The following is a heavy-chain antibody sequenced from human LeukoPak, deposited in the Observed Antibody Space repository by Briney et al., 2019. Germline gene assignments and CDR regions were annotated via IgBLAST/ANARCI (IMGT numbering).Heavy chain of an antibody. V-gene: IGHV1-8*01. J-gene: IGHJ6*02. Sequence: ASVKVSCKASGYTFTSYDINWVRQAPGQGLEWMGWMNPNSGKTGYAQKFLGRVTMTRNTSISTAYMELSSLRSEDTAVYYCARVILLDYYYGMDVWGQGTTVTASS. CDR3: ARVILLDYYYGMDV. CDR2: MNPNSGKT. CDR1: GYTFTSYD. D-gene: IGHD2/OR15-2a*01.